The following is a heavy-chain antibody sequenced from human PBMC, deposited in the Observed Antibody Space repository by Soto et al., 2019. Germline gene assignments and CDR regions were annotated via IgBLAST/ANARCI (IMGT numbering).Heavy chain of an antibody. V-gene: IGHV4-4*07. D-gene: IGHD4-17*01. CDR3: ARGGVYGDYGTTDIRHKFAFDI. J-gene: IGHJ3*02. CDR2: IYATGTT. CDR1: GASISGFY. Sequence: SETLSLTCTVSGASISGFYWSWIRKSAGKGLEWIGRIYATGTTDYNPSLKSRVMMSVDTSKKQFSLKLRSVTAADTAVYYCARGGVYGDYGTTDIRHKFAFDIWGQGTMVTVSS.